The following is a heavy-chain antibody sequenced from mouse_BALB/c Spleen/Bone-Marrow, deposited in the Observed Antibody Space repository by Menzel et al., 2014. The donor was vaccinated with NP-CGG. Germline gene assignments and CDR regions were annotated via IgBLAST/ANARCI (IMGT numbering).Heavy chain of an antibody. J-gene: IGHJ1*01. CDR3: ARDGVYGSNWCFDV. D-gene: IGHD1-1*01. CDR2: IRNKANGYTT. CDR1: GITFTDYY. V-gene: IGHV7-3*02. Sequence: EVKVVESGGGLVQPGGSLRLSCATSGITFTDYYMSWVRQPPGKALEWLGFIRNKANGYTTEYSASVKGRFTISRDNSRDIHYLRMNTLRTEDSATYYCARDGVYGSNWCFDVWGAGTTVTGSS.